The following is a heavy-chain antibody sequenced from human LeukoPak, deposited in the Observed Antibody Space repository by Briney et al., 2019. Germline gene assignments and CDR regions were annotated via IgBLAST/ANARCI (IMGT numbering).Heavy chain of an antibody. CDR3: ARDREEGYFDY. V-gene: IGHV4-59*01. CDR1: GGSISSYC. CDR2: IYYSGST. D-gene: IGHD1-26*01. J-gene: IGHJ4*02. Sequence: SETLSLTCTVSGGSISSYCWSWIRQPPGKGLEWIGYIYYSGSTNYNPSLKSRVTISVDTSKNQFSLKLSSVTAADTAVYYCARDREEGYFDYWGQGTLVTVSS.